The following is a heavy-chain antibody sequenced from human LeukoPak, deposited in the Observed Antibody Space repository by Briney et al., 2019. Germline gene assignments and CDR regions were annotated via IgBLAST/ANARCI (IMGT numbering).Heavy chain of an antibody. V-gene: IGHV3-49*04. CDR2: IRSKVYGGTT. J-gene: IGHJ4*02. CDR1: GFTFGDYV. D-gene: IGHD4-17*01. CDR3: TRDYGVFDY. Sequence: GGSLRLSCRASGFTFGDYVMTWVRQAPGQGLEWVGFIRSKVYGGTTEYAAPVKGRIIISRDDSKSIADLQMNSLKTEDTAVYYCTRDYGVFDYWGQGTLVTVSS.